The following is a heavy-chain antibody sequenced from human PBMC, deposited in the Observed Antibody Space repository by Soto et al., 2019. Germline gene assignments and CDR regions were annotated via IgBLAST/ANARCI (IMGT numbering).Heavy chain of an antibody. CDR2: ISGSGGST. CDR3: AKAYVLLWFGEPTGFDP. V-gene: IGHV3-23*01. D-gene: IGHD3-10*01. Sequence: GGSLRLSCAASGFTFSSYAMSWVRQAPGKGLEWVSAISGSGGSTYYADSVKGRFTISRDNSKNTLYLQMNSLRAEDTAVYYCAKAYVLLWFGEPTGFDPWGQGTLVTVSS. J-gene: IGHJ5*02. CDR1: GFTFSSYA.